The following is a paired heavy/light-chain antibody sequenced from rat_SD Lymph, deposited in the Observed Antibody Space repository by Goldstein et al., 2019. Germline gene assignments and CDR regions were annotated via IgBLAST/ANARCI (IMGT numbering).Light chain of an antibody. CDR1: QNINNY. CDR2: NTN. V-gene: IGKV15S2*01. Sequence: IQLTQSPSLLSASVGDRVTLSCKGSQNINNYLAWYQQKLGEAPKLLIYNTNSLQTGIPSRFSGSGSGTDYTLTISSLQPEDVATYFCYQYNNGLTFGSGTKLEIK. CDR3: YQYNNGLT. J-gene: IGKJ5*01.
Heavy chain of an antibody. D-gene: IGHD1-4*01. CDR3: TRWDLPLLFDY. CDR1: GFSLTSNS. V-gene: IGHV2-1*01. CDR2: IWSGGST. Sequence: QVQLKESGPGLVQPSQTLSLTCTVSGFSLTSNSVHWVRQPPGKGLEWVGAIWSGGSTDYNSALKSRLSISRDTSKSQVFLKMNSLQTEDTAIYFCTRWDLPLLFDYWGQGVMVTVSS. J-gene: IGHJ2*01.